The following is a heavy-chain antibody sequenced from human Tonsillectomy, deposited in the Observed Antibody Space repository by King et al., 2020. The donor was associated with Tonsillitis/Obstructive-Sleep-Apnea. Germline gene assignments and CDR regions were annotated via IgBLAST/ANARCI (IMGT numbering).Heavy chain of an antibody. Sequence: VQLVESGGDLVKPGGSLRLSCAASGFTFSDYYMSWFRQAPGKGLEWGSYISSSASTIYYADSVKGRFTISRDNAKDSLYLQMNSLRAEDTAVYYCASPKYYYDSDGYYFDYWGQGTLVTVSS. CDR3: ASPKYYYDSDGYYFDY. V-gene: IGHV3-11*01. CDR1: GFTFSDYY. CDR2: ISSSASTI. J-gene: IGHJ4*02. D-gene: IGHD3-22*01.